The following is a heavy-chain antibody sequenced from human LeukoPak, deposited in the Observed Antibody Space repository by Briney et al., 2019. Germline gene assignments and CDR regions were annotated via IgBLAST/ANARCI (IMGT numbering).Heavy chain of an antibody. D-gene: IGHD2-15*01. J-gene: IGHJ4*02. Sequence: ASVKVSCKVSGYTLTELSMHWVRQAPGKGLEWMGGFDPEDGETIYAQKFQGRVTMTEDTSTDTAYMELSSLRSEDTAVYYCARVHVRCSGGSCYSLYYFDYWGQGTLVTVSS. CDR2: FDPEDGET. V-gene: IGHV1-24*01. CDR3: ARVHVRCSGGSCYSLYYFDY. CDR1: GYTLTELS.